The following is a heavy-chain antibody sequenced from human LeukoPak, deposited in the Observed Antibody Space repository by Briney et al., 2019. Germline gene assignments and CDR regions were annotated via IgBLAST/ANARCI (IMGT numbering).Heavy chain of an antibody. CDR1: GGSISRYY. CDR3: ASKSRYGGYVWFDP. J-gene: IGHJ5*02. Sequence: SETLSLTCTVPGGSISRYYWSSIRQPPGKGLGWGGYIYYSGSTNYNPSLKSRVTISVDTSKNHSSLKLSSETAADTAVYNCASKSRYGGYVWFDPWGQGTLVTVSS. D-gene: IGHD5-12*01. CDR2: IYYSGST. V-gene: IGHV4-59*01.